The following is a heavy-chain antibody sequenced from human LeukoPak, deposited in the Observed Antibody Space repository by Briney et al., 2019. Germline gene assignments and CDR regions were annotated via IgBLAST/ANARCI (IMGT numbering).Heavy chain of an antibody. Sequence: GGPLRLSCAASGFTYSSYWMRWVRQAPGKGLEGVANIKQDGSEKYYVDSVKGRFTISRDNAKNSLYLQMNSLRAEDTAVYYCARARDYVWGSYRYRVYFDYWGQGTLVTVSS. CDR2: IKQDGSEK. J-gene: IGHJ4*02. CDR1: GFTYSSYW. CDR3: ARARDYVWGSYRYRVYFDY. D-gene: IGHD3-16*02. V-gene: IGHV3-7*01.